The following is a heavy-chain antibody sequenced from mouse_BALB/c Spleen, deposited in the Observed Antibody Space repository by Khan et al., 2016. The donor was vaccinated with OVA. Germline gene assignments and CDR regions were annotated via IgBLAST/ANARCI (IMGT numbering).Heavy chain of an antibody. J-gene: IGHJ4*01. Sequence: QVQLKESGPGLVAPSQSLSITCTVSGFSLTNYGVNWVRQPPGKGLEWLGVIWGDGSKNYHSALISRLSITKDNSKSQVFLKLNSLQTDDTATYYCAGFEAPYYAVYYWGQGTSVTVSS. CDR1: GFSLTNYG. D-gene: IGHD3-1*01. CDR3: AGFEAPYYAVYY. V-gene: IGHV2-3*01. CDR2: IWGDGSK.